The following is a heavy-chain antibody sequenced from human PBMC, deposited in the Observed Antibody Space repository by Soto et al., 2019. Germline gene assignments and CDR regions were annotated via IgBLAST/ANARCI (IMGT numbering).Heavy chain of an antibody. J-gene: IGHJ3*02. V-gene: IGHV1-69*13. Sequence: SVKVSCKASGGTFSSYAISWVRQAPGQGLEWMGGIIPIFGTANYAQKFQGRVTITADESTSTAYMGLSSLRSEDTAVYYCARGVPYYYDSSGYVDAFDIWGQGTMVTVSS. D-gene: IGHD3-22*01. CDR1: GGTFSSYA. CDR2: IIPIFGTA. CDR3: ARGVPYYYDSSGYVDAFDI.